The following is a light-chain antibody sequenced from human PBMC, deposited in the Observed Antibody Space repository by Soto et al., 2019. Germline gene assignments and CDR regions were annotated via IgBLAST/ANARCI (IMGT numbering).Light chain of an antibody. CDR2: GAS. J-gene: IGKJ4*01. Sequence: EIVLTESPGTLSLSPGERATLSCRASQSVSGSYLAWYQQKPGQAPRLLIYGASSRATGIPDRFSGSGSGTDFTLTISRLEPEDFAVYYCQQYEYSPGLAFGGGTRVEFK. V-gene: IGKV3-20*01. CDR3: QQYEYSPGLA. CDR1: QSVSGSY.